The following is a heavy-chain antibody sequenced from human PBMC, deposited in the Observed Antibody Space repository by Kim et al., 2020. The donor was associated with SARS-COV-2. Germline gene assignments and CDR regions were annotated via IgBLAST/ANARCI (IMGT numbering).Heavy chain of an antibody. D-gene: IGHD2-2*01. CDR2: ISYDGSNK. Sequence: GGSLRLSCAASGFTFSSYGMHWVRQAPGKGLEWVAVISYDGSNKYYADSVKGRFTISRDNSKNTLYLQMNSLRAEDTAVYYCAKFGAYQPQLWGDFDYWGQGTLVTVSS. CDR1: GFTFSSYG. V-gene: IGHV3-30*18. CDR3: AKFGAYQPQLWGDFDY. J-gene: IGHJ4*02.